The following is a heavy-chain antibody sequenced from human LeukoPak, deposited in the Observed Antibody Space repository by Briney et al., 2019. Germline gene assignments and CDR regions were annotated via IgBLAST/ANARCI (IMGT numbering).Heavy chain of an antibody. V-gene: IGHV3-23*01. D-gene: IGHD3-22*01. CDR1: GFTFSSYA. CDR2: ISGSGGST. Sequence: PGGSLRLSCAASGFTFSSYAMSWVRQAPGKGLEWVSAISGSGGSTYYADSVKGRFTISRDNSKSTLYLQMNSLRAEDTAVYYCAKVPNYYDSSGTNGGFDYWGQGTLVTVSS. J-gene: IGHJ4*02. CDR3: AKVPNYYDSSGTNGGFDY.